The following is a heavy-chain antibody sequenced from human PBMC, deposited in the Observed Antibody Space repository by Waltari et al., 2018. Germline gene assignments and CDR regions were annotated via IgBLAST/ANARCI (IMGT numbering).Heavy chain of an antibody. V-gene: IGHV4-61*02. D-gene: IGHD2-8*02. CDR1: GGSISSGSYY. CDR3: ARGLRPYTGSYY. Sequence: QVQLQESGPGLVKPSQTLSLTCTVSGGSISSGSYYWSWIRQPAGKGLEWIGRIYTSGSTNYNPSLKSRVTISVDTSKNQFSLKLSSVTAADTAVYYCARGLRPYTGSYYWGQGTLVTVSS. J-gene: IGHJ4*02. CDR2: IYTSGST.